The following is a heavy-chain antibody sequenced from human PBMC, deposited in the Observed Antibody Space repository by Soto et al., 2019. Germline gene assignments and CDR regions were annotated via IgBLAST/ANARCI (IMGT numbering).Heavy chain of an antibody. Sequence: QVELVQSGAEVKKPGASVTVSCNFSGYIFTNFAINWVRQAPGQGLEWMGWVSGYNGNTNYARKLQGRVTMTTDTSSSTAYIQLTSLRSDDTAIYFCAIVRGVRGYHYVEPFDYWGQGTLVTVSS. J-gene: IGHJ4*02. CDR3: AIVRGVRGYHYVEPFDY. V-gene: IGHV1-18*04. D-gene: IGHD4-17*01. CDR2: VSGYNGNT. CDR1: GYIFTNFA.